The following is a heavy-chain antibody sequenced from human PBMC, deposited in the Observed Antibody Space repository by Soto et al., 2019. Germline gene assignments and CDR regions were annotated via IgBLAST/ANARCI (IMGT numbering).Heavy chain of an antibody. V-gene: IGHV3-30-3*01. CDR1: GFTFSSYA. CDR3: ASDPHP. J-gene: IGHJ5*02. CDR2: ISYDGSNK. Sequence: QVQLVESGGGVVQPGRSLRLSCAASGFTFSSYAMHWVRQAPGKGLEWVAVISYDGSNKYYADSVKGRFTISRDNSKNTLYLQMNSLRAGDTAVYYCASDPHPWGQGTLVTVSS.